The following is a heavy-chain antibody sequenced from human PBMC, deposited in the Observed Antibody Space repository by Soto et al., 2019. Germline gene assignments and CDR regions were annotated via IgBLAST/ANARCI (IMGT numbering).Heavy chain of an antibody. J-gene: IGHJ5*02. Sequence: QVQLVQSGAEVKKPGSSVKVSCKASGGTFSSYTISWVRQAPGQGLEWMGRIIPILGIANYAQKFQGRVTITADKSTSTAYMELSSLRSEDTAVYYCARGDNWNEMSWFDPWGQGTLVTVSS. D-gene: IGHD1-20*01. CDR2: IIPILGIA. V-gene: IGHV1-69*02. CDR3: ARGDNWNEMSWFDP. CDR1: GGTFSSYT.